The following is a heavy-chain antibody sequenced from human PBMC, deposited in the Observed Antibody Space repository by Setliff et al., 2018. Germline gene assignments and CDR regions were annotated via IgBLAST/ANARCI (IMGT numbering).Heavy chain of an antibody. CDR1: GGTFRSYG. CDR2: IVPIYGPA. V-gene: IGHV1-69*05. CDR3: AKASVWVVDANCGSFDV. J-gene: IGHJ3*01. D-gene: IGHD2-15*01. Sequence: SVKVSCKASGGTFRSYGISWVRQAPGQGLEWIGGIVPIYGPAKYAQKFQGRVEITTDESTNTAYMELSSLTSDDTATYYCAKASVWVVDANCGSFDVWGQGT.